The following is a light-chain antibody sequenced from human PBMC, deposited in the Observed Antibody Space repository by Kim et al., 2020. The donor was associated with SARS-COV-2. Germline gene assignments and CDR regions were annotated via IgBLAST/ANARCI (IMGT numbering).Light chain of an antibody. J-gene: IGKJ2*01. Sequence: WSPGERATVSCQTRKSVSINYLAWYQHIPGQAPRLLIYGASSRATGIPDRFSASGSGTDFTLTISRLEPEDFAVYYCQQYGISPFTFGQGTKLGI. CDR1: KSVSINY. CDR3: QQYGISPFT. CDR2: GAS. V-gene: IGKV3-20*01.